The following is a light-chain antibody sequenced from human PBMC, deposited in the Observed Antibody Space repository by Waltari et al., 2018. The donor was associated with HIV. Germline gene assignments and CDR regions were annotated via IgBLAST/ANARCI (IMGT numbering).Light chain of an antibody. CDR3: AAWTDSRYVV. CDR2: RNN. Sequence: QSVLTQPPSVSGAPGQRVTISCTGSSSNIGSNFVYWYQQLPGTAPKLLIYRNNQRPSGVPDRCSGSKSGTSASLAISGLRSEDEADYYCAAWTDSRYVVFGGGTKLTVL. J-gene: IGLJ2*01. CDR1: SSNIGSNF. V-gene: IGLV1-47*01.